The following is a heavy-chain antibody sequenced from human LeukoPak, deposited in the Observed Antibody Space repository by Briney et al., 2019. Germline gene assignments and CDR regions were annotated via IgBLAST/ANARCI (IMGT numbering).Heavy chain of an antibody. Sequence: PSETLSLTCTVSGGSISSGSYYWSWIRQPAGKGLEWIGRIYTSGSTNYNPSLKSRVTISVDTSKNQFSLKLSSVTAADTAVYYCARGGRMVQGVNGPVSLKSHRNMDVWGKGTTVTISS. CDR2: IYTSGST. D-gene: IGHD3-10*01. CDR3: ARGGRMVQGVNGPVSLKSHRNMDV. CDR1: GGSISSGSYY. J-gene: IGHJ6*03. V-gene: IGHV4-61*02.